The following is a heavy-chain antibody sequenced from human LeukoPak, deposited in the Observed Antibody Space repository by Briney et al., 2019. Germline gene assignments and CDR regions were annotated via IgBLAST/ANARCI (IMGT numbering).Heavy chain of an antibody. V-gene: IGHV3-13*01. CDR2: IDSTGDT. J-gene: IGHJ6*03. Sequence: GGSLRLSCAASGFTFSSYDMHWVRQVTGKGLEWVSAIDSTGDTYYPGSVKGRFTISRDNAKNSLYLQMNSLRAGDTAVYYCARGHRIAVADDYYYYYMDVWGKGTTVTISS. D-gene: IGHD6-19*01. CDR1: GFTFSSYD. CDR3: ARGHRIAVADDYYYYYMDV.